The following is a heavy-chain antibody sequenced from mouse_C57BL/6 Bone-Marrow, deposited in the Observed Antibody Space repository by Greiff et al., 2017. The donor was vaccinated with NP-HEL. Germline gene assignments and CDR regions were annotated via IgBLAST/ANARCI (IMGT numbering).Heavy chain of an antibody. V-gene: IGHV14-4*01. CDR2: IDPENGDT. CDR3: THIPFYDDYVGDYAMDY. CDR1: GFNIKDDY. Sequence: EVQLQQSGAELVRPGASVKLSCTASGFNIKDDYMHWVKQRPEQGLEWIGWIDPENGDTEYASKFQGKATLTADTSSNTAYLQLSSLTSEDTAVYYCTHIPFYDDYVGDYAMDYWGQGTSVTVSS. J-gene: IGHJ4*01. D-gene: IGHD2-13*01.